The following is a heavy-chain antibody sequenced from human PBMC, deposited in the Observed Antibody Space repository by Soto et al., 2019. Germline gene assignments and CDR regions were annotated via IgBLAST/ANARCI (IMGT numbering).Heavy chain of an antibody. V-gene: IGHV1-18*01. D-gene: IGHD1-26*01. J-gene: IGHJ6*02. CDR3: GRSVGLSYGMDV. CDR2: ISAYNGDT. CDR1: GYIFASYG. Sequence: ASVKVSCKASGYIFASYGISWVRQAPGQGLEWMGWISAYNGDTNYAQKLQGRVTMSTDTSTSTACMELRSLRSDDTAVYHCGRSVGLSYGMDVWGQGTTVTVSS.